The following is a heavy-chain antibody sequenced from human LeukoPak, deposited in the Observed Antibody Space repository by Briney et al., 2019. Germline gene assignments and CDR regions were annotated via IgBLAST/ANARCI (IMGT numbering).Heavy chain of an antibody. CDR1: GFTFSSYG. CDR2: IWHDGNNK. Sequence: GGSLRLSCAASGFTFSSYGMHWVRQAPGKGLEWVAIIWHDGNNKYYADSVKGRFTISRDISKNTLYLQMNSLRAEDTAVYYCAKDGFDYWGQGTLVTVSS. V-gene: IGHV3-30*02. CDR3: AKDGFDY. J-gene: IGHJ4*02.